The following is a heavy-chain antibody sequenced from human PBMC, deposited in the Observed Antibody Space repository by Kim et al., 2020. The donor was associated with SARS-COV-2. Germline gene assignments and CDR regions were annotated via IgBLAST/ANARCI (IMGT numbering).Heavy chain of an antibody. J-gene: IGHJ4*02. V-gene: IGHV3-23*01. D-gene: IGHD4-17*01. CDR2: ST. Sequence: STYSADPEQGRFTIARDNSKTTLYLQMNSLRSGDTAVYYCAKVPGDDFDYWGQGTLVTVSS. CDR3: AKVPGDDFDY.